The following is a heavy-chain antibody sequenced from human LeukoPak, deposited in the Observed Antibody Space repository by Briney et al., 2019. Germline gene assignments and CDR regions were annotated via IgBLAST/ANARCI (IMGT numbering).Heavy chain of an antibody. CDR1: GGTFNNYA. D-gene: IGHD5-24*01. J-gene: IGHJ4*02. CDR3: AREADAYNSVSYDY. CDR2: VIPVLGIP. V-gene: IGHV1-69*04. Sequence: ASVKVSCKSSGGTFNNYAITWVRQAPGHGLEWMGRVIPVLGIPTSAQNFQGRVTLTADTSTRTAYMELSSLRSDDTAVYYCAREADAYNSVSYDYWGQGTLVIVSS.